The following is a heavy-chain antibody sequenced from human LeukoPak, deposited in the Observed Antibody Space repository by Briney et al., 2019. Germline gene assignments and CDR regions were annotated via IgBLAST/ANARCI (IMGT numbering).Heavy chain of an antibody. CDR2: ISYDGSTK. J-gene: IGHJ4*02. CDR1: GFTFSNYA. Sequence: PGGSLRLSCADSGFTFSNYAMHWVRQTPGKGLEWVAVISYDGSTKYYADSVKGRFIISRDNSKNTLYLQMNSLRAEDTAVYYCARGDRFSGYANHFDYWGQGTLVTVSS. V-gene: IGHV3-30-3*01. D-gene: IGHD5-12*01. CDR3: ARGDRFSGYANHFDY.